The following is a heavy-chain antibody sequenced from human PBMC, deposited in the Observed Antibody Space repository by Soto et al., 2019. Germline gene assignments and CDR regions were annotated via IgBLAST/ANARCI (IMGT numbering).Heavy chain of an antibody. J-gene: IGHJ4*02. Sequence: QVQLVQSGAEVKKPGSSVKVSCKDSGGNFSNDAFSWVRQAPGHGLQWGGGIVPLFGTPNYAQDFQGRFTITADESAITTYMELLGLRSTEPAVSYCARDRGGERATLLYLDFWGQGTLVTFAS. CDR2: IVPLFGTP. D-gene: IGHD3-10*01. V-gene: IGHV1-69*01. CDR3: ARDRGGERATLLYLDF. CDR1: GGNFSNDA.